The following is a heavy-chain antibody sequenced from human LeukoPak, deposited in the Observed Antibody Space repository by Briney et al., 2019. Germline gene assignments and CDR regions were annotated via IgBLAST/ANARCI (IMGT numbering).Heavy chain of an antibody. CDR3: ARHTTADYYYYGMDV. V-gene: IGHV4-59*08. D-gene: IGHD1-26*01. J-gene: IGHJ6*02. CDR2: IYYSGST. CDR1: GGSINGHH. Sequence: PSETLSLTCTVSGGSINGHHWSWIRQSPGKALEWLGYIYYSGSTNYNPSLKSRVTISVDTSRNQFSLRLTSVTAADTAVYYCARHTTADYYYYGMDVWGQGTTVTVSS.